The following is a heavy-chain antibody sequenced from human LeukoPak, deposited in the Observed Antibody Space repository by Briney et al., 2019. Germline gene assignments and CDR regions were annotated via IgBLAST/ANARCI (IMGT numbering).Heavy chain of an antibody. CDR2: INHSGST. CDR3: ARDGYCSGGSCWNWFDP. D-gene: IGHD2-15*01. V-gene: IGHV4-34*01. J-gene: IGHJ5*02. Sequence: PSETLSLTCAVYGGSFSGYYWSWIRQPPGKGLEWIGEINHSGSTNYNPSLKSRVTISVDTSKNQFSLKLSSVTAADTAVYYCARDGYCSGGSCWNWFDPWGQGTLVTVSS. CDR1: GGSFSGYY.